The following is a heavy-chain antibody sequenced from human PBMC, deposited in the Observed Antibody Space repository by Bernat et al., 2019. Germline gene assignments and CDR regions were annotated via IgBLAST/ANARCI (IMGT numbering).Heavy chain of an antibody. CDR3: ARGMVRGVIKYYYYYYGMDV. CDR1: GGSVSSGSYY. V-gene: IGHV4-61*01. Sequence: QVQLQESGPGLVKPSETLSLTCTVSGGSVSSGSYYWSWIRQPPGKGLEWIGYIYYSGSTNYNPSLKSRVTISVDTSKNQFSLKLSSVTAADTAVYYCARGMVRGVIKYYYYYYGMDVWGQGTTVTVSS. J-gene: IGHJ6*02. CDR2: IYYSGST. D-gene: IGHD3-10*01.